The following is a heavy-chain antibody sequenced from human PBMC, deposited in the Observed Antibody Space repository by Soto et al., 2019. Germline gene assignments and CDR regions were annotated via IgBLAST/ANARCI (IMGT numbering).Heavy chain of an antibody. CDR2: IKRDGSEK. J-gene: IGHJ4*02. D-gene: IGHD3-3*01. V-gene: IGHV3-7*03. CDR1: GFTFGNNW. Sequence: GGSLRLSCAASGFTFGNNWMSWVRQAPGKGLEWVANIKRDGSEKYYVDSVKGRFAISRENAKSTLYLQMNSLRADDTAVYYCASLEWESSGYADYWGQGTLVTVSS. CDR3: ASLEWESSGYADY.